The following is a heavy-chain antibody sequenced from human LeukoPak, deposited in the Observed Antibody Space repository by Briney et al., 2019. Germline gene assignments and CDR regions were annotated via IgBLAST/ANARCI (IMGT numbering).Heavy chain of an antibody. D-gene: IGHD6-19*01. CDR3: ARGPVSSSGFFGY. V-gene: IGHV3-48*04. CDR2: ISSSGGTI. J-gene: IGHJ4*02. CDR1: GFTFSSYG. Sequence: AGGSLRLSCAASGFTFSSYGMNWARQAPGKGLEWVSYISSSGGTISYADSVKGRFTISRDNAKNSLYLQMNSLRAEDTAVYYCARGPVSSSGFFGYWGQGTLVTVSS.